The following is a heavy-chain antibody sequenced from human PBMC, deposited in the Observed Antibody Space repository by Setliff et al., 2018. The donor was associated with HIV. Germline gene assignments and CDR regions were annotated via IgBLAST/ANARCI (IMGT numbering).Heavy chain of an antibody. J-gene: IGHJ5*02. D-gene: IGHD3-10*01. CDR2: INHSGRT. CDR1: GGSFSDYY. Sequence: PSETLSLTCAVYGGSFSDYYWSWIRQPPGKGLEWIGEINHSGRTIQSPSLGSRVTISIDTSKNQFSLKLSSVSAADTAVYYCAGSYGSGSYNNWFDPWGQGTLVTV. CDR3: AGSYGSGSYNNWFDP. V-gene: IGHV4-34*01.